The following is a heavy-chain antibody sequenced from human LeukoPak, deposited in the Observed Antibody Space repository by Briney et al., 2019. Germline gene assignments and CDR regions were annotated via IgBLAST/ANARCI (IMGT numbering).Heavy chain of an antibody. Sequence: GSSVKVSCKASGGTFSSYAISWVRQAPGQGLEWMGGIIPIFGTANYAQKFQGRVTITTDESTSTAYMELSSLRSEDTAVYYCAREAGGSSTTSCFDPWGQGTLVTVSS. CDR2: IIPIFGTA. J-gene: IGHJ5*02. CDR3: AREAGGSSTTSCFDP. CDR1: GGTFSSYA. D-gene: IGHD2-2*01. V-gene: IGHV1-69*05.